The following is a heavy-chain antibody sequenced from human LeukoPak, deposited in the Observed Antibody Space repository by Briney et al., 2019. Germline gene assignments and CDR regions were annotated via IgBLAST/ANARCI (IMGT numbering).Heavy chain of an antibody. D-gene: IGHD2-15*01. CDR1: GFAFSNYA. V-gene: IGHV3-23*01. CDR2: ITGGGADT. J-gene: IGHJ4*02. Sequence: GGSLRLSCAASGFAFSNYAMAWVRQAPGKEPGWVSVITGGGADTYQIDSVKGRFTISRDNSKNTLYLQMNSLRAEDTAVYFCAKGTLGHCNGASCYPLDYWGQGTLVTVSS. CDR3: AKGTLGHCNGASCYPLDY.